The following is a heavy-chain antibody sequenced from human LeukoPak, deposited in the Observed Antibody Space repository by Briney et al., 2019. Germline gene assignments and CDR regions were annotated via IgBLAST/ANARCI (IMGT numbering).Heavy chain of an antibody. V-gene: IGHV4-31*03. CDR2: IYYSGST. J-gene: IGHJ5*02. CDR3: ARDQDRRFDP. CDR1: GGSISSGGYY. D-gene: IGHD2-15*01. Sequence: SQTLSLTCTVSGGSISSGGYYWSWIRQHPGKGLEWIGYIYYSGSTYYNPSLKSRVTISVDTSKNQFSLKLSSVTAADTAVYYCARDQDRRFDPWGQGTLVTVSS.